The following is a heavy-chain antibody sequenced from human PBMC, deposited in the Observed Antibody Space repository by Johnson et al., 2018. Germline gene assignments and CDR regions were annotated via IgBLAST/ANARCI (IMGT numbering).Heavy chain of an antibody. V-gene: IGHV3-30*18. D-gene: IGHD6-19*01. CDR3: AKEHSRGCQWCYYGMDV. CDR2: ISYDGSNK. J-gene: IGHJ6*02. CDR1: GFTFSSYG. Sequence: VRLLESGGGVVQPGRSLRLSCAASGFTFSSYGMHWVRQAPGKGLEWVAVISYDGSNKYYADSVKGRFTISRDNSKNTLYLQMNSLRAEDTAVYYCAKEHSRGCQWCYYGMDVWGQGTTVTVSS.